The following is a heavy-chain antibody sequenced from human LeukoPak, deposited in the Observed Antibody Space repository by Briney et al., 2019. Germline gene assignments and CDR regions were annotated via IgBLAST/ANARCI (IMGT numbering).Heavy chain of an antibody. V-gene: IGHV3-23*01. CDR1: GFTFSSYA. J-gene: IGHJ4*02. D-gene: IGHD3-10*01. CDR3: AKTYGSGSYRDY. Sequence: PGGSLRLSCAASGFTFSSYAMSWVRQAPGKGLEWVSAISGSGGGTYYADSVKGRFTISRDNSKNTLYLQMNSLRAEDTAVYYCAKTYGSGSYRDYWGQGTLVTVSS. CDR2: ISGSGGGT.